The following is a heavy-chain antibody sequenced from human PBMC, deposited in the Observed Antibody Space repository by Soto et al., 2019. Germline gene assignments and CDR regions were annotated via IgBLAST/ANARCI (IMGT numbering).Heavy chain of an antibody. D-gene: IGHD5-18*01. V-gene: IGHV3-74*01. CDR2: INSVGSRT. Sequence: EVQLVESGGGLVQPGGSLRLSCAASGFTFSSYWMHWVRQAPGKGLVWVSRINSVGSRTSYADSVKGRFTISRDNAKNTLYLQLNSLRAEDTAVYYCARMGYSRARGYYGMDVWGQGTTVTVSS. J-gene: IGHJ6*02. CDR3: ARMGYSRARGYYGMDV. CDR1: GFTFSSYW.